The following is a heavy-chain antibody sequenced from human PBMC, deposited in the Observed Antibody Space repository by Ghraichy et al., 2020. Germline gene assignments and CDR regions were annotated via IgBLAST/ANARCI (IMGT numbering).Heavy chain of an antibody. Sequence: GGSLRLSCAASGFTFSSYGMHWVRQAPGKGLEWVAVIWYDGSNKYYVDSVKGRFTISRDNSKNTLYLQMNSLRAEDTAIYYCARDYPQGGYYHGMDVWGQGTTVTVSS. D-gene: IGHD3-16*01. CDR1: GFTFSSYG. J-gene: IGHJ6*02. V-gene: IGHV3-33*01. CDR3: ARDYPQGGYYHGMDV. CDR2: IWYDGSNK.